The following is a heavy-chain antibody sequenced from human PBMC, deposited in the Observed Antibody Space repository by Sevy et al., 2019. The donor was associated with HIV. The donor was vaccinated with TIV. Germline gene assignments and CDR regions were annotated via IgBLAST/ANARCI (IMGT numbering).Heavy chain of an antibody. CDR1: GFSFDSYG. D-gene: IGHD3-22*01. V-gene: IGHV3-23*01. CDR2: ISGSGTRT. CDR3: AKGGGGHYDPDEIGYYFYYYNMDV. J-gene: IGHJ6*03. Sequence: GGSLRLSCAVSGFSFDSYGTTWVRQAPGKGLEWVSGISGSGTRTYYADSVKGRFIISRDNSKNTLYLQMNSLRSEDTDIDYCAKGGGGHYDPDEIGYYFYYYNMDVWGKGTTVTVSS.